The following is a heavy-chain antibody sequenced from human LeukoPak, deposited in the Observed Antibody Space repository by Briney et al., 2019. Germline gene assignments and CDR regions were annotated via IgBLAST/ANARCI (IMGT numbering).Heavy chain of an antibody. Sequence: TGGSLRLSCAASGFTFSSYWMHWVRQAPGKGLVWVSRINSDGSSTSYADSVQGRFTISRDNAKNSLYLQMNSLRAEDTAVYYCARRGVHENWFDPWGQGTLVTVSS. CDR1: GFTFSSYW. CDR3: ARRGVHENWFDP. J-gene: IGHJ5*02. V-gene: IGHV3-74*01. CDR2: INSDGSST. D-gene: IGHD5/OR15-5a*01.